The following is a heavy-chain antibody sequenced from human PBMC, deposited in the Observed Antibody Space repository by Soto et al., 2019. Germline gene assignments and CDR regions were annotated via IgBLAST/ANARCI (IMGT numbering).Heavy chain of an antibody. Sequence: QVQLQESGPGVVKPSETLSLTCTVSGDSISNFYYSWIRQPAGKGLESIGRVSVSGRTNYNPPRQGGVAMSLDASNNQFSLRLTSVSAADTAVYFWARGMGRYFDLWGRGTLVNVSS. V-gene: IGHV4-4*07. CDR2: VSVSGRT. J-gene: IGHJ2*01. CDR3: ARGMGRYFDL. CDR1: GDSISNFY. D-gene: IGHD2-8*01.